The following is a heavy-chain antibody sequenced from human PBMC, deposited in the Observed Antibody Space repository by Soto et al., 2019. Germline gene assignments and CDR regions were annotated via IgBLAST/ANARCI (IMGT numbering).Heavy chain of an antibody. J-gene: IGHJ6*02. D-gene: IGHD4-17*01. CDR2: IRSKAYGGTT. V-gene: IGHV3-49*03. CDR1: GFTFGDYT. CDR3: ARDVASYDYGDFYGMDV. Sequence: PGGSLRLSCTASGFTFGDYTMAWFRQAPGGGLEWVSFIRSKAYGGTTEYAASVKGRFTISRDDSKSTAYLQMNRLQSEDTAVYYCARDVASYDYGDFYGMDVWGQGTTVTVSS.